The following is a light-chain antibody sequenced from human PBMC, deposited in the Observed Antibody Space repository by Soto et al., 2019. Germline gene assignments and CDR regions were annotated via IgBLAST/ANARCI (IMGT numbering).Light chain of an antibody. Sequence: EIVLTQSPATLSLSPGERATLSCRVSQSVSSYLAWYQQKPGQAPRLLIYDASNRATGIPARFSGSGSGTDFTLTISGLEPEDFAVYYCQQRSNWLTFGGGTKVEIK. CDR2: DAS. CDR1: QSVSSY. J-gene: IGKJ4*01. V-gene: IGKV3-11*01. CDR3: QQRSNWLT.